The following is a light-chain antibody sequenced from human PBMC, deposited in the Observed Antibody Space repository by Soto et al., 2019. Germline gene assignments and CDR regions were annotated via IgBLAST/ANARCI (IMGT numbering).Light chain of an antibody. Sequence: QSALTQPRSVSGSPGQSVTISCTGTSSDIGAYYYISWFQQHPGQAPKLVLYHVTKRPSGVPDRFSGSKSGTTASLTISGLQPEDEADYYCYSYTGSYTFYVFGTGTKVTVL. J-gene: IGLJ1*01. CDR2: HVT. CDR3: YSYTGSYTFYV. CDR1: SSDIGAYYY. V-gene: IGLV2-11*01.